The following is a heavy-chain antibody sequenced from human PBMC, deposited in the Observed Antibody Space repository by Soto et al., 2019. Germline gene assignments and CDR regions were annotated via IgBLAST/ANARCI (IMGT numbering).Heavy chain of an antibody. Sequence: PLETLSLTCAVSGGSISSITYYWGWIRQPPGKGLEWIGSIYESGSTYYNPSLKSRVTISVDTSKTQFSLRLSSVTAADTAVYYCARRITVPDNYFDLWGQGTLVTVSS. CDR2: IYESGST. CDR3: ARRITVPDNYFDL. J-gene: IGHJ4*02. CDR1: GGSISSITYY. D-gene: IGHD4-17*01. V-gene: IGHV4-39*01.